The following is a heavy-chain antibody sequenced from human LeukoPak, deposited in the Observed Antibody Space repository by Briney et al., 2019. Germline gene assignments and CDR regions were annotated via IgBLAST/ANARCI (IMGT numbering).Heavy chain of an antibody. CDR2: IYHSGST. CDR1: GGSISSSNW. D-gene: IGHD6-19*01. Sequence: SGTLSLTCAVSGGSISSSNWWSWVRQPPGEGLEWIGEIYHSGSTNYNPSLKSRVTISVDKSKNQFSLELSSVTAADTAAYYCARFYSTGWYLGYWGQGTLVIVSS. CDR3: ARFYSTGWYLGY. J-gene: IGHJ4*02. V-gene: IGHV4-4*02.